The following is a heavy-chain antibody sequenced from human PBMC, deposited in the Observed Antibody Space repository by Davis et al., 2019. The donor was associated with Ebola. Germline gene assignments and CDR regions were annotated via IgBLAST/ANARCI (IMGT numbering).Heavy chain of an antibody. CDR1: GGSISSSSHY. CDR3: ARHVGPSGHWFDP. D-gene: IGHD3-10*01. J-gene: IGHJ5*02. CDR2: IDYSGST. Sequence: PSETLSLTCTVFGGSISSSSHYWGWIRQSPGKGLEWIGSIDYSGSTYYNASLKTRVTISVDTSKNQFSLKLSSVTAADTAVYFCARHVGPSGHWFDPWGQGILVTVSS. V-gene: IGHV4-39*01.